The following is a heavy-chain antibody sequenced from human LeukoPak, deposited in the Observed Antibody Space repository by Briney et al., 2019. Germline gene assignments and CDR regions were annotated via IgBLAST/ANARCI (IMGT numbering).Heavy chain of an antibody. Sequence: ASVRVPCKVFGGTSNSFAISWVRQAPGQGLEWMGRIIPNFGAANYAQKFRGRLTLTTGESMTTVYMQLSSLTSEDTAVYYCARGSAFDIWGHGTVVTVSS. CDR2: IIPNFGAA. V-gene: IGHV1-69*05. J-gene: IGHJ3*02. CDR3: ARGSAFDI. CDR1: GGTSNSFA.